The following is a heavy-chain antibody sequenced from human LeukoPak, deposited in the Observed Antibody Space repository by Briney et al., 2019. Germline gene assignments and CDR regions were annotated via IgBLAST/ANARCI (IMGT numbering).Heavy chain of an antibody. CDR3: ARSKGSSSWYSGYFDY. CDR1: GYTFTSYG. CDR2: INPNSGGT. V-gene: IGHV1-2*02. Sequence: GASVKVSCKASGYTFTSYGISWVRQAPGQGLEWMGWINPNSGGTNYAQKFQGRVTMTRDTSISTAYMELSRLRSDDTAVYYCARSKGSSSWYSGYFDYWGQGTLVTVSS. D-gene: IGHD6-13*01. J-gene: IGHJ4*02.